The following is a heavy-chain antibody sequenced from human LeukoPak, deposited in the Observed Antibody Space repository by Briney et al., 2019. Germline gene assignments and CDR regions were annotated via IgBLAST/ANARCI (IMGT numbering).Heavy chain of an antibody. CDR3: ARLKNYYYDSSGYYYRDYYYYGMDV. J-gene: IGHJ6*02. CDR2: INPSGGST. Sequence: ASVKVSCKASGYTFTSYYMHWVRQAPGQGLEWMGIINPSGGSTSYAQKFQGRVTMTRDTSTSTVYMELSSLRSEDTAVYYCARLKNYYYDSSGYYYRDYYYYGMDVWGQGTTVTVSS. V-gene: IGHV1-46*01. D-gene: IGHD3-22*01. CDR1: GYTFTSYY.